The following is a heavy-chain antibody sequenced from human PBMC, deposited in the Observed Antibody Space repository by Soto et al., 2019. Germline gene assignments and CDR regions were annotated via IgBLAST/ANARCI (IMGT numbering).Heavy chain of an antibody. J-gene: IGHJ6*02. Sequence: SETLSLTCAVYGGSFSGYYWSWIRQPPGKGLEWIGEINHSGSTNYNPSLKSRVTISVDTPKNQFSLKLSSVTAADTAVYYCAGYYCTNGVCPDPYYYYGMDFWGQGTTVTGSS. D-gene: IGHD2-8*01. CDR3: AGYYCTNGVCPDPYYYYGMDF. V-gene: IGHV4-34*01. CDR2: INHSGST. CDR1: GGSFSGYY.